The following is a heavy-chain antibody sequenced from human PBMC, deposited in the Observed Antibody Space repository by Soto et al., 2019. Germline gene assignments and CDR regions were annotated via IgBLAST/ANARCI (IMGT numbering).Heavy chain of an antibody. CDR3: ARGVTMVRGVIHTPYFDY. J-gene: IGHJ4*02. D-gene: IGHD3-10*01. Sequence: QVQLQESGPGLVKPSQTLSLTCTVSGGSISSGGYYWSWIRQHPGKGLEWIGYIFYSGSTYYNPSLKSRVTISVDTSKNQFSLKLSSVTAADTAVYYCARGVTMVRGVIHTPYFDYWGQGTLVTVSS. CDR2: IFYSGST. V-gene: IGHV4-31*03. CDR1: GGSISSGGYY.